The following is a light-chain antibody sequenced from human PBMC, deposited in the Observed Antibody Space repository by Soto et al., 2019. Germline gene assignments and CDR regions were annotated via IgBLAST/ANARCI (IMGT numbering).Light chain of an antibody. Sequence: VLTPSPGPLSFSPGERATLSFRASQSVTIGYLAWFQQKPGQAPRLLIYGARTRATGVPDRFSASGSGTDFSLTISRLEPEDFAVYYCRQYGSSGTFGQGTKVDI. CDR2: GAR. CDR1: QSVTIGY. V-gene: IGKV3-20*01. J-gene: IGKJ1*01. CDR3: RQYGSSGT.